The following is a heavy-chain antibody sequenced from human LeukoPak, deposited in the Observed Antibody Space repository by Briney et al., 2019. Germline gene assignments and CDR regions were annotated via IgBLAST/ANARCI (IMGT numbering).Heavy chain of an antibody. J-gene: IGHJ4*02. D-gene: IGHD3-10*01. V-gene: IGHV3-23*01. CDR3: AKGDGSGSAFDY. CDR1: GFTFSSNA. CDR2: ISGSGVTT. Sequence: GGSLRLSCAASGFTFSSNAMSWVRQAPGQGLEWVSAISGSGVTTYYADSVKGRFTISRDNSRNTLYLQMNSLRAEDTAVYYCAKGDGSGSAFDYWGQGTLVTVSS.